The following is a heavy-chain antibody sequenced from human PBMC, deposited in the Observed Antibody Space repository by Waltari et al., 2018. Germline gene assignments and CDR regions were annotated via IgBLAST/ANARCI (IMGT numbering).Heavy chain of an antibody. CDR2: ISSSSYI. CDR3: ARAGKLLWFGELFSVLDP. V-gene: IGHV3-21*01. Sequence: EVQLVESGGGLVKPGGSLRLSCAASGFTFSSYSMNWVRQAPGTGLEWVSSISSSSYIYYADSVKGRFTISRDNAKNSLYLQMNSLRAEDTAVYYCARAGKLLWFGELFSVLDPWGQGTLVTVSS. CDR1: GFTFSSYS. J-gene: IGHJ5*02. D-gene: IGHD3-10*01.